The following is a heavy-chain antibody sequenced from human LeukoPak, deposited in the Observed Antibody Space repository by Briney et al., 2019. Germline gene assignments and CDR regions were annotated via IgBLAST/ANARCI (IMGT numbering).Heavy chain of an antibody. D-gene: IGHD3-22*01. CDR3: AKGANYYDSSGYFEIGYFQH. CDR1: GFTFDDYA. V-gene: IGHV3-9*01. Sequence: GRSLRLSCAASGFTFDDYAMHWARQAPGKGLEWVSGISWNSGSIGYADSVKGRFTISRDNAKNSLYLQMNSLRAEDTALYYCAKGANYYDSSGYFEIGYFQHWGQGTLVTVSS. J-gene: IGHJ1*01. CDR2: ISWNSGSI.